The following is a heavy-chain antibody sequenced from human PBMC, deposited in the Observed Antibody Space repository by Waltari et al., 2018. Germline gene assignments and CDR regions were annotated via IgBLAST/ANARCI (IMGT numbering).Heavy chain of an antibody. CDR3: TGGAVTGTDF. CDR1: AFPFTGST. Sequence: EVQVVESGGGLVQPGGSLKLSCAHSAFPFTGSTIHWVRQTSGKGLEWIGRIRSKPNKYATRYTASVEGRFTISRDDSENTAYLQMSSLMTEDTAVYYCTGGAVTGTDFWGQGTLVTVSS. CDR2: IRSKPNKYAT. J-gene: IGHJ4*02. V-gene: IGHV3-73*01. D-gene: IGHD6-13*01.